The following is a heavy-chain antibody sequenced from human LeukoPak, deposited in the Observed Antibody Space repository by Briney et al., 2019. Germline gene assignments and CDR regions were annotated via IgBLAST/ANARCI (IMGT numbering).Heavy chain of an antibody. CDR3: ARVVPRWYYFDY. V-gene: IGHV4-59*01. CDR2: IYYSGST. CDR1: GGSISSYY. Sequence: SETLSLTCTVSGGSISSYYWSWIRQPPGKGLEWIGYIYYSGSTNYNPSLKSRVTISVDTSKNQFSLKLSSVTAADTAVYYCARVVPRWYYFDYWGQGTLVTVSS. J-gene: IGHJ4*02. D-gene: IGHD4-23*01.